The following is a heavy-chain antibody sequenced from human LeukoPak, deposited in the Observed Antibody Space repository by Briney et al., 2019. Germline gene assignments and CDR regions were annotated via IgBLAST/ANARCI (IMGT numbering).Heavy chain of an antibody. D-gene: IGHD5-24*01. CDR2: IIPILGIA. CDR1: GGTFISYT. V-gene: IGHV1-69*02. CDR3: ARGVEMATITHFDY. Sequence: SVKVSCKASGGTFISYTISWVRQAPGKGVEWMGGIIPILGIANYAKKFQGRVTITGEKSTTKDYMEVSSLRSEDTAVYYCARGVEMATITHFDYWGQGTLVTVSS. J-gene: IGHJ4*02.